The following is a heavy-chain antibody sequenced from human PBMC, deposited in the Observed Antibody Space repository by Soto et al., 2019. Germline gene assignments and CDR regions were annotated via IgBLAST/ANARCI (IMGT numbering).Heavy chain of an antibody. Sequence: GGSLRLSCAASGFTFSNAWMNWVRQAPGKGLEWVGRIKSKTDGGTTDYAAPVKGRFTISRDNSKNTLYLQMNSLKTEDTAVYYCTTDIMGDYYDSSGYYENPWGQGTLVTVSS. D-gene: IGHD3-22*01. CDR3: TTDIMGDYYDSSGYYENP. V-gene: IGHV3-15*07. CDR1: GFTFSNAW. J-gene: IGHJ5*02. CDR2: IKSKTDGGTT.